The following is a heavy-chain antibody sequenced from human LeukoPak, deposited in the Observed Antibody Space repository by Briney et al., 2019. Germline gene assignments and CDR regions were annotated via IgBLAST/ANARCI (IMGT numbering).Heavy chain of an antibody. J-gene: IGHJ4*02. D-gene: IGHD2-15*01. CDR2: ISSSSSYT. Sequence: GGSLRLSCAASGFTFSDYYMSWIRQAPGKGLEWVSYISSSSSYTNYADSVKGRFTISRDNAKNPLYLQMNSLRAEDTAVYYCARAPRYCSGGSCYSIDYWGQGTLVTVSS. CDR1: GFTFSDYY. CDR3: ARAPRYCSGGSCYSIDY. V-gene: IGHV3-11*06.